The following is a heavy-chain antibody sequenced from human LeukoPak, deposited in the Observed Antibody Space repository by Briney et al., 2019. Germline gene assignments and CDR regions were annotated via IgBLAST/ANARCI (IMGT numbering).Heavy chain of an antibody. Sequence: GGSLRLSCAASGFTFSDSAMHWVRQASGKGLEWVGRIGSKANTYATAYAASVKGRFTISRDDSKNTAYLQMNSLKTEDTAVCYCARLLAEGYWGQGTLVTVSS. CDR1: GFTFSDSA. CDR3: ARLLAEGY. V-gene: IGHV3-73*01. CDR2: IGSKANTYAT. J-gene: IGHJ4*02.